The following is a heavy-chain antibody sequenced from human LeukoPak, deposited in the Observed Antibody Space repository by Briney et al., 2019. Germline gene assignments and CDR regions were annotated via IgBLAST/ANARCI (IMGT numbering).Heavy chain of an antibody. D-gene: IGHD2-2*01. CDR1: GFTFSSYA. CDR3: AKDHTVGDIVVVPAVLWDY. J-gene: IGHJ4*02. V-gene: IGHV3-23*01. Sequence: GGSLRLSCAVSGFTFSSYAMSWVRQAPGKGLEWVSAISGSGGSTYYADSLKGRFTISRDNSKNTLHLQMNSLSAEGTAVYYCAKDHTVGDIVVVPAVLWDYWGQGTLVTVSS. CDR2: ISGSGGST.